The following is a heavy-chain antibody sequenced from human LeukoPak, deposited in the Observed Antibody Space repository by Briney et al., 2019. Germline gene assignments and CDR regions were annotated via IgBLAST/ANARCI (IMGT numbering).Heavy chain of an antibody. Sequence: SETLSLTCAVYGGSFSGYYWSWIRQPPGEGLEWIGEINHSGSTNYNPSLKSRVTMSVDTSKNQFSLNLSSVTAADTAVYYCARVDGGGVDYWGQGTLVTVSS. D-gene: IGHD4-23*01. CDR3: ARVDGGGVDY. V-gene: IGHV4-34*01. J-gene: IGHJ4*02. CDR1: GGSFSGYY. CDR2: INHSGST.